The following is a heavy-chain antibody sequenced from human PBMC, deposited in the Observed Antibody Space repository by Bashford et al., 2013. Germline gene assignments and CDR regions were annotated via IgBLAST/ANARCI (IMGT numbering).Heavy chain of an antibody. CDR2: INPNSGGT. CDR3: ARSITIFGVAPFGY. J-gene: IGHJ4*02. Sequence: VASVKVSCKASGYTFTGYYMHWVRQAPGQGLEWMGWINPNSGGTNYAQKFQGWVTMTRDTSISTAYMELSRLRSDDTAVYYCARSITIFGVAPFGYWGQGTLVTVSS. D-gene: IGHD3-3*01. V-gene: IGHV1-2*04. CDR1: GYTFTGYY.